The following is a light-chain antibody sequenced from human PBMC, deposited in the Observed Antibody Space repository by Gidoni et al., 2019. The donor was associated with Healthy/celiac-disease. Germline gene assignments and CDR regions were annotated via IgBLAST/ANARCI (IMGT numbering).Light chain of an antibody. CDR1: QSVSSSY. V-gene: IGKV3-20*01. J-gene: IGKJ4*01. Sequence: EIVLTQSPGTLSLSPGESATLSCRASQSVSSSYLAWYQQKPGQAPRLLIYGASSRATGIPDRFSGSGSGTDFTLTISRLEPEDFAVYYCQQYGSSLLTFXGXTKVEI. CDR2: GAS. CDR3: QQYGSSLLT.